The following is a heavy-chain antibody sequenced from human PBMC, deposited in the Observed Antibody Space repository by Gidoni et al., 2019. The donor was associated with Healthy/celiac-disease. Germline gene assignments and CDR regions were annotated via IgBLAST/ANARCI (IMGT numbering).Heavy chain of an antibody. V-gene: IGHV3-64D*09. D-gene: IGHD2-21*01. CDR3: VKGKHIVVVIAILRGYYFDY. Sequence: EVQLVESGGGLVQPGGSLRLSCSASGFTFSSYAMHWVRQAPGKGLEYVSAISSNGGSTYYADSVKGRFTISRDNSKNTLYLQMSSLRAEDTAVYYCVKGKHIVVVIAILRGYYFDYWGQGTLVTVSS. CDR2: ISSNGGST. CDR1: GFTFSSYA. J-gene: IGHJ4*02.